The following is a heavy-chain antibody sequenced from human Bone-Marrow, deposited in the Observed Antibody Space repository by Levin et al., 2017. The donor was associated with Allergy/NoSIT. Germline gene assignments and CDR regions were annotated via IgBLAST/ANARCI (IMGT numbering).Heavy chain of an antibody. V-gene: IGHV3-23*01. J-gene: IGHJ4*02. CDR1: GLIFSNYA. CDR2: ISGSGSNT. CDR3: AGYDTSGYHSPFDY. D-gene: IGHD3-22*01. Sequence: GSLKISCAASGLIFSNYAMNWVRQAPGKGLEWVSQISGSGSNTHYADSVRGRFTFSRDNSNNTVYLQMNSLRADDTAVYYCAGYDTSGYHSPFDYWGQGTLVTVSS.